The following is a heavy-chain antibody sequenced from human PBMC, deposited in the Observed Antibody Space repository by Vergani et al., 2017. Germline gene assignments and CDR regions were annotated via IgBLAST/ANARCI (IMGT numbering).Heavy chain of an antibody. V-gene: IGHV2-70*01. Sequence: QVTLRESGPALVKPTQTLTLTCTFSGFSLSTSGMCVSWIRQPPGKALEWLALIDWVDDKYYSTSLKTRLTISKDTSKNQVVLTMTSMDPVDTATYYCARIPRGYYDSSGYYPDAFDIWGQGTMVTVSS. CDR3: ARIPRGYYDSSGYYPDAFDI. D-gene: IGHD3-22*01. CDR1: GFSLSTSGMC. J-gene: IGHJ3*02. CDR2: IDWVDDK.